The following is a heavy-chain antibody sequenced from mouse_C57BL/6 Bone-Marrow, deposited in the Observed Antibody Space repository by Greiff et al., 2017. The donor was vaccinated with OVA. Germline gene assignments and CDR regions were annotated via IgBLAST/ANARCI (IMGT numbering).Heavy chain of an antibody. CDR1: GYTFTDYE. Sequence: ESGAELVRPGASVTLSCKASGYTFTDYEMHWVKQTPVHGLEWIGAIDPETGGTAYNQKFKGKAILTADKSSSTAYMELRSLTSEDSAVYYCTRWKDDYEPVAMDYWGQGTSVTVSS. V-gene: IGHV1-15*01. CDR2: IDPETGGT. J-gene: IGHJ4*01. D-gene: IGHD2-4*01. CDR3: TRWKDDYEPVAMDY.